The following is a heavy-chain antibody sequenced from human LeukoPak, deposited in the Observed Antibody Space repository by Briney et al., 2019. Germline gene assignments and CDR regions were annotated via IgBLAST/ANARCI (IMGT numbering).Heavy chain of an antibody. CDR3: AGGFGFDY. J-gene: IGHJ4*02. V-gene: IGHV3-74*01. CDR2: INSDGSRT. D-gene: IGHD3-16*01. CDR1: GFTFNNYC. Sequence: GGTVRLSCGASGFTFNNYCMHWVRQAPGEGLVWVSRINSDGSRTTYADSVKGRFTISRDNSKNTLYLQMNSLRAEDTAVYYCAGGFGFDYWGQGTLVTVSS.